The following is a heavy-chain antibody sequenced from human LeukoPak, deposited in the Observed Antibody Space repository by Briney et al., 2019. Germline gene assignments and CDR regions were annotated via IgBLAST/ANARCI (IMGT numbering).Heavy chain of an antibody. CDR2: ISSSSSSYI. CDR3: AREDVARVAFDY. V-gene: IGHV3-21*04. D-gene: IGHD5-12*01. CDR1: GFTFSSYS. J-gene: IGHJ4*02. Sequence: GGSLRLSCAASGFTFSSYSMNWVRQAPGKGLEWVSSISSSSSSYIYYADSMKGRFTISRDNAKNSLYLQMNSLRAEDTAVYYCAREDVARVAFDYWGQGTLVTVSS.